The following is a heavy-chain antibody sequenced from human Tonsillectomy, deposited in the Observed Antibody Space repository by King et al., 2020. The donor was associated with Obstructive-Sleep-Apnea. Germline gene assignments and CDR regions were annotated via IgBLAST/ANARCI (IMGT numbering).Heavy chain of an antibody. CDR2: IYSGGST. V-gene: IGHV3-53*04. D-gene: IGHD1-14*01. J-gene: IGHJ4*02. Sequence: QLVQSGGGVVQPGGSLRLSCAASGFTVSSTYMNWVRQAPGKGLEWVSGIYSGGSTYYADSVRGRFPISRHDSTNTLFLQMDSLRPDDTAVYYCASPAYNHSLSYWGQGTLVTVSS. CDR1: GFTVSSTY. CDR3: ASPAYNHSLSY.